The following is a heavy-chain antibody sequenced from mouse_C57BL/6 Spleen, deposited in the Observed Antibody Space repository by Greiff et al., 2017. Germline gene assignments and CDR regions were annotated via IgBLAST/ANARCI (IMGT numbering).Heavy chain of an antibody. CDR2: IHPNSGST. D-gene: IGHD4-1*01. V-gene: IGHV1-64*01. Sequence: VKLQESGAELVKPGASVKLSCKASGYTFTSYWMHWVKQRPGQGLEWIGMIHPNSGSTNYNEKFKSKATLTVDKSSSTAYMQLSSLTSEDSAVYYCARATGTDYWGQGTTLTVSS. J-gene: IGHJ2*01. CDR3: ARATGTDY. CDR1: GYTFTSYW.